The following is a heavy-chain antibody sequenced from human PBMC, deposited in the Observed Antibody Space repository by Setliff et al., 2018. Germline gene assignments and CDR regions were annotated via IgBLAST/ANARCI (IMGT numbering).Heavy chain of an antibody. Sequence: SGGSLRLSCAASGFTFDDYAMHWVRQTPGKGLEWVSGISWNGGNMAYADSVKGRFTISRDNAKNSLYLQMNSLRAADTALYYCAKDIVRYYFDTRGFDLWGRGTLVTVSS. CDR2: ISWNGGNM. J-gene: IGHJ2*01. D-gene: IGHD3-22*01. V-gene: IGHV3-9*01. CDR1: GFTFDDYA. CDR3: AKDIVRYYFDTRGFDL.